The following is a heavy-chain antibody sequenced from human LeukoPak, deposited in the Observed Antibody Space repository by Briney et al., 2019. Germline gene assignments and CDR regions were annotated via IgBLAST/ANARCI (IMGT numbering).Heavy chain of an antibody. CDR3: KLSSVTAADTAVYYCARRSVFYYYYMDV. Sequence: PSETLSLTCAVYGGSFSGYYWSWIRQPPEKGLEWIGEINHSGSTNYNPSLKSRVTMSVDTSKNQFSLKLSSVVDTSKNQFSLKLSSVTAADTAVYYCARRSVFYYYYMDVWGKGTTVTVSS. CDR1: GGSFSGYY. J-gene: IGHJ6*03. D-gene: IGHD3-10*01. CDR2: INHSGST. V-gene: IGHV4-34*01.